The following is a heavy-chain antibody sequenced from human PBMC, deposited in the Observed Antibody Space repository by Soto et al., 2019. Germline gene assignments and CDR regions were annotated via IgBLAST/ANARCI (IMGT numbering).Heavy chain of an antibody. D-gene: IGHD5-12*01. Sequence: ASVKVSRKASGYTFTSYDINWVRQATGQGLEWMGWMNPNSGNTGYAQKFQGRVTMTRNTSISTAYMELSSLRSEDTAVYYCARLERDSGYDRLFDYWGQGTLVTVSS. CDR3: ARLERDSGYDRLFDY. CDR1: GYTFTSYD. CDR2: MNPNSGNT. J-gene: IGHJ4*02. V-gene: IGHV1-8*01.